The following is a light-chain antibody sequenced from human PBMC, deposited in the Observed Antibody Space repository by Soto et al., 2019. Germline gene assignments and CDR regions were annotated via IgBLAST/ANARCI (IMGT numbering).Light chain of an antibody. V-gene: IGKV1-39*01. Sequence: DIQLTQSPSSLSASVGERVTITCRSSERINKYLNWYQQRPGKAPKLLIFGASNLQEGVPSRFSGDGSWTEFTLTINSLQSEDFATYYCQQTFDFPHTFGGGSKVEVK. J-gene: IGKJ4*01. CDR2: GAS. CDR1: ERINKY. CDR3: QQTFDFPHT.